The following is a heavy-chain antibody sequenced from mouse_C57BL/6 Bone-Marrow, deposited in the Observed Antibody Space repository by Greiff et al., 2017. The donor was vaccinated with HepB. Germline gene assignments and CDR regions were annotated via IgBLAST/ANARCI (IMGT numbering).Heavy chain of an antibody. D-gene: IGHD2-4*01. Sequence: QVQLKQSDAELVKPGASVKISCKVSGYTFTDHTIHWMKQRPEQGLEWIGYIYPRDGSTKYNEKFKGKATLTADKSSSTAYMQLNSLTSEDSAVYFCARTIYYDYDGRVYYAMDYWGQGTSVTVSS. CDR1: GYTFTDHT. CDR3: ARTIYYDYDGRVYYAMDY. CDR2: IYPRDGST. J-gene: IGHJ4*01. V-gene: IGHV1-78*01.